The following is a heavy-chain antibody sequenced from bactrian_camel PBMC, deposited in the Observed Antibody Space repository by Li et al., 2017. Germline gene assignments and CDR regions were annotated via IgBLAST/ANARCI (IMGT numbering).Heavy chain of an antibody. CDR3: AVRGGGRCSAQRQRSEWEA. V-gene: IGHV3S1*01. Sequence: QVQLVESGGGSVQAGGSLRLSCAAAGYTYSRYCMAWFRQVPGKEREGVAAIYVGVRNAWYADSVKGRFTISRDNGKNMIVLQMNSLKPEDTGMYVCAVRGGGRCSAQRQRSEWEAWGQGTQVTVS. J-gene: IGHJ4*01. CDR1: GYTYSRYC. CDR2: IYVGVRNA. D-gene: IGHD7*01.